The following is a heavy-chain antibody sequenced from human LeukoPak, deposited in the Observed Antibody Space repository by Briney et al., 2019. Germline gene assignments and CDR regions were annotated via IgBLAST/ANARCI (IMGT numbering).Heavy chain of an antibody. Sequence: SETLSLTCAVYGGSFSGYYWSWIRLPPGKGLEWIGESNHSGSTNYNPSLKSRVTISVDTSKNQFSLKLSSVTAADTAVYYCARLSGSYRTYFDYWGQGTLVTVSS. J-gene: IGHJ4*02. V-gene: IGHV4-34*01. CDR2: SNHSGST. CDR3: ARLSGSYRTYFDY. CDR1: GGSFSGYY. D-gene: IGHD1-26*01.